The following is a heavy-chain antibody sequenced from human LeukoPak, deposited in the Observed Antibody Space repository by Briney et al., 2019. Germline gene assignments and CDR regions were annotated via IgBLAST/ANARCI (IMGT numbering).Heavy chain of an antibody. CDR2: IYYSGST. J-gene: IGHJ6*02. CDR3: ARSFLEWLSLNV. Sequence: SSETLSLTCTVSGGSISSSSYYWGCIRQPPGKGLEWIGSIYYSGSTYYNPSLKSRVTISVDTSKNQFSLKLSSVTAADTAVYYCARSFLEWLSLNVWGQGTTVTVSS. V-gene: IGHV4-39*01. CDR1: GGSISSSSYY. D-gene: IGHD3-3*01.